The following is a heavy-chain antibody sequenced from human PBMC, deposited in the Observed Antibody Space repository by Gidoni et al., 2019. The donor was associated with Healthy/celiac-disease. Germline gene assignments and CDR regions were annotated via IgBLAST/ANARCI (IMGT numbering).Heavy chain of an antibody. CDR2: IKQYGSEK. V-gene: IGHV3-7*03. Sequence: EVQLVESGGGLVQPGGSLRRSCAASGFTFSSYWMSWVRQAPGKGLEWVANIKQYGSEKYYVDSVKGRFTIPRDNAKNSLYLQMNSLRAEDTAVYYCARPRGYSGSYYVYWGQGTLVTVSS. D-gene: IGHD1-26*01. CDR1: GFTFSSYW. CDR3: ARPRGYSGSYYVY. J-gene: IGHJ4*02.